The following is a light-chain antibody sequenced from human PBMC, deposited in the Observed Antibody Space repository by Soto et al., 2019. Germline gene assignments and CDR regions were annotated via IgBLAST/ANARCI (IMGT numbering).Light chain of an antibody. CDR1: SSDVGSYNR. Sequence: QSALTQPPSVSGSPGQSVAISCTGTSSDVGSYNRVSWYQQPPSTAPKLMIYDVNNRPSGVPDRFSGSKSGNTASLTISGLQAEDEADYYCSSYTISSTYVFGTGTKVTVL. J-gene: IGLJ1*01. V-gene: IGLV2-18*02. CDR2: DVN. CDR3: SSYTISSTYV.